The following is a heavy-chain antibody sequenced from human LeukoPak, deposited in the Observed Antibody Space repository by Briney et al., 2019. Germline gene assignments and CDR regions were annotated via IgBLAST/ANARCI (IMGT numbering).Heavy chain of an antibody. CDR1: GFTFSSYS. CDR2: IITLSATYF. V-gene: IGHV3-21*01. D-gene: IGHD3-9*01. Sequence: PGGSLTLSCVASGFTFSSYSMNWVRRAPGRGLEWVSSIITLSATYFYYADSVKGRFTISRDNAKSSLYLQMDSLRAEDTAVYYCARDFDRSGDYHHFDVWGQGTLVTVSS. CDR3: ARDFDRSGDYHHFDV. J-gene: IGHJ4*02.